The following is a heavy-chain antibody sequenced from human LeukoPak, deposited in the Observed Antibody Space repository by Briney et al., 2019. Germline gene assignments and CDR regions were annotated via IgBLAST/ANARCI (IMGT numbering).Heavy chain of an antibody. D-gene: IGHD1-26*01. CDR2: IKQDGSEK. J-gene: IGHJ4*02. Sequence: GGSLRLPCAASGFTFSIYEMHWVRHAPGKGREWVANIKQDGSEKYYVDSVKGRFTISRDNAKNSLYLQMNSLRAEDTAVYYCARDKVVGATYFDYWGQGTLVTVSS. CDR1: GFTFSIYE. V-gene: IGHV3-7*01. CDR3: ARDKVVGATYFDY.